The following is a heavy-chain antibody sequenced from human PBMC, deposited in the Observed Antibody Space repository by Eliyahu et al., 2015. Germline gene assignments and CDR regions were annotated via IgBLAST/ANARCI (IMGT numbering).Heavy chain of an antibody. CDR3: ARHDYLEY. V-gene: IGHV3-53*01. J-gene: IGHJ4*02. CDR1: GFSVTNDY. CDR2: IYSGGNT. Sequence: EVQLVESGGGLIQPGGSLRLSCAASGFSVTNDYMCWVRQSPGKGLEWVSLIYSGGNTYYADSVRGRFTISRDNSRNTVYLQMNSLRAEDTAVYYCARHDYLEYWGQGILVTVSS.